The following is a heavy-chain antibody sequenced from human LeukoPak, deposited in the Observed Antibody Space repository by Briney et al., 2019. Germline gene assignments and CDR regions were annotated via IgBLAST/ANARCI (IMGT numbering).Heavy chain of an antibody. CDR1: GGSIRTTIYY. Sequence: SETLYLTCSVSGGSIRTTIYYWGWIRQPPGKGLEWIGSIYYTGSTYYSPSLKSRVTMSVDTSKNQFSLKLSSVTAADTAVYYCVEMATRWYFDHWGQGTLATVSS. V-gene: IGHV4-39*01. J-gene: IGHJ4*02. CDR2: IYYTGST. D-gene: IGHD5-24*01. CDR3: VEMATRWYFDH.